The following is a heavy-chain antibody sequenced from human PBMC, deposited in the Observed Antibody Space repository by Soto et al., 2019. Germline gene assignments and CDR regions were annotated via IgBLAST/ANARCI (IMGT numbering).Heavy chain of an antibody. V-gene: IGHV4-31*03. Sequence: LTSTVSGGSISSGGYYWSWIRQHPGKGLEWIGYIYYSGSTYYNPSLKSRVTISVDTSKNQFSLKLSSVTAADTAVYYCAREAGTTRGWFDPWGQVTLFTVS. J-gene: IGHJ5*02. D-gene: IGHD1-7*01. CDR2: IYYSGST. CDR3: AREAGTTRGWFDP. CDR1: GGSISSGGYY.